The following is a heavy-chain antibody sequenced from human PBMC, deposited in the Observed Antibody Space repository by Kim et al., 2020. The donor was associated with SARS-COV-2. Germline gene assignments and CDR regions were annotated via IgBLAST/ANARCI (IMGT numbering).Heavy chain of an antibody. CDR3: AKDAATAGFFDY. CDR1: GFTFSSYG. V-gene: IGHV3-33*06. D-gene: IGHD6-25*01. CDR2: IWYDGSNK. J-gene: IGHJ4*02. Sequence: GGSLRLSCAASGFTFSSYGMHWVRQDPGKGLEWVAVIWYDGSNKYYADSVKGRFTISRDNSKNTLYLQMNSLRAEDTAVYYCAKDAATAGFFDYWGQGTLVTVSS.